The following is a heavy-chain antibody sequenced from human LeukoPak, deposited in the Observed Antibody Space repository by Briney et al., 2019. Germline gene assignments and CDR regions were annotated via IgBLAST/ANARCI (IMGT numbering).Heavy chain of an antibody. D-gene: IGHD2-2*01. J-gene: IGHJ3*02. CDR3: AREIVVVPAAIGGDAFDI. V-gene: IGHV3-7*01. Sequence: GGSLRLSCAASGFTLSNYWMSWVRQAPGKGLEWVANIKQDGSQKYYVDSVKGRFTISRDNAKNSLYLQMNSLRAEDTAVYYCAREIVVVPAAIGGDAFDIWGQGTMVTVSS. CDR1: GFTLSNYW. CDR2: IKQDGSQK.